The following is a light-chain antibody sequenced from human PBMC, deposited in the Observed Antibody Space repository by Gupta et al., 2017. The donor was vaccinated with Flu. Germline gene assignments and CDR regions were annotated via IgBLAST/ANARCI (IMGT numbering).Light chain of an antibody. Sequence: DIQRTQSPSTLSASAGDRVTITCRASQSVGDRLAWYQQKLGKAPTLLIYKASYLESWVPSMFSSRGSSTEFTLTIISRQPADYATDYCHLYNSFSNIFGQGTKLEIK. CDR2: KAS. CDR1: QSVGDR. J-gene: IGKJ2*01. V-gene: IGKV1-5*03. CDR3: HLYNSFSNI.